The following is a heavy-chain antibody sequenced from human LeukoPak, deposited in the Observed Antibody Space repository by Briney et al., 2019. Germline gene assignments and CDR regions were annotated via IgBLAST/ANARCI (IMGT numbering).Heavy chain of an antibody. J-gene: IGHJ2*01. Sequence: LSLPCAVSGGSFSSYYWSWMRQPPGKGLEWIGYVYYSGSTNYNPALQSRVTISLDTSENQFSLKLSSVTAADTAVYYCAREANSPTARYWYFDLWGRGTQVTVSS. CDR1: GGSFSSYY. V-gene: IGHV4-59*01. CDR3: AREANSPTARYWYFDL. D-gene: IGHD2-21*01. CDR2: VYYSGST.